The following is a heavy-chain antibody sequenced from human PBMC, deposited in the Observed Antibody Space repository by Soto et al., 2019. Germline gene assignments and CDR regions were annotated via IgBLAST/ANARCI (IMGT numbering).Heavy chain of an antibody. CDR1: GGAFGRYS. CDR3: ARGDEMTAVTIFEY. Sequence: SVKVSCKASGGAFGRYSVRWVRQAPGQGLEWIGGVIPVFNTSNYSLKFQGRVAIFADLSTSTVFMELRSLRSEDTALYYCARGDEMTAVTIFEYWGQGTLVTVSS. J-gene: IGHJ4*02. CDR2: VIPVFNTS. V-gene: IGHV1-69*13. D-gene: IGHD4-17*01.